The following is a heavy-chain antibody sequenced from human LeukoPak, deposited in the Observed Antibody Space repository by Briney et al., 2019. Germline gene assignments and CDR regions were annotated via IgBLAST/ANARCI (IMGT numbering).Heavy chain of an antibody. CDR1: GYSFTSNW. Sequence: GESLKISCKGSGYSFTSNWIAWVRQMPGKGLEWMGIIYPDDSDTRYSPSFQGQVTISADKSINTAYLQWSSLKASDTAMYYCARIVGGYNGYAPFGHWGQGALVTVSS. D-gene: IGHD5-12*01. V-gene: IGHV5-51*01. J-gene: IGHJ4*02. CDR2: IYPDDSDT. CDR3: ARIVGGYNGYAPFGH.